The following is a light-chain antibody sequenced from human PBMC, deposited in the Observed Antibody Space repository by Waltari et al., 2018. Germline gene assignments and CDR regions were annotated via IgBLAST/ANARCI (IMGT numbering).Light chain of an antibody. CDR1: TSAVGGYNY. CDR3: SSYAGSNNV. CDR2: EVS. J-gene: IGLJ1*01. Sequence: QSALTQPPSASGSPGQSVTISCTGTTSAVGGYNYVSWYQQHPGKAPKLMILEVSKRPSGVPDRFSGSKSANTASLTVSGLQAEDEADYYCSSYAGSNNVFGTGTKVTVL. V-gene: IGLV2-8*01.